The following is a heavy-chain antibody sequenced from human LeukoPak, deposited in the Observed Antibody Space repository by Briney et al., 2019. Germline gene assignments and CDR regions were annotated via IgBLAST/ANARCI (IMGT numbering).Heavy chain of an antibody. V-gene: IGHV3-30*03. CDR2: ISYDGSNK. CDR3: ARDYDILTVAFDI. CDR1: GFTFSSYS. D-gene: IGHD3-9*01. J-gene: IGHJ3*02. Sequence: GGSLRLSCAASGFTFSSYSMNWVRQAPGKGLEWVAVISYDGSNKYYADSVKGRFTISRDNSKNTLYLQMNSLRAEDTAVYYCARDYDILTVAFDIWGQGTMVTVSS.